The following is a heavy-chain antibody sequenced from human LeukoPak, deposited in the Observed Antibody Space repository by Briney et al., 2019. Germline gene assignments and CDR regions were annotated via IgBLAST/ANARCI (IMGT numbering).Heavy chain of an antibody. D-gene: IGHD3-3*01. CDR3: ARDGIFSYAFDI. V-gene: IGHV3-66*02. CDR2: IYSGGST. J-gene: IGHJ3*02. Sequence: GGSLRLSCAASGFTVSSNYMSWVRQAPGKGLEWVSVIYSGGSTYYADSVKGRFTISRDNSKNTLYLQMNSLRAEDTAVYCCARDGIFSYAFDIWGQGTMVTVSS. CDR1: GFTVSSNY.